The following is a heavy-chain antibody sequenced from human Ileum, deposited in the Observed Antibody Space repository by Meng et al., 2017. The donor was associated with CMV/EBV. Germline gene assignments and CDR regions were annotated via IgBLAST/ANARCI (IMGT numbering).Heavy chain of an antibody. J-gene: IGHJ3*02. CDR2: IRSRTDGGTA. Sequence: GGSLRLSCVASGFTFSKAWMTWVRQAPGKGLEWVGRIRSRTDGGTADYASPVKGRFTISRDDSKSTMYLQMNSLRTEDTAVYYCTTAWGSVSSSLLAFDIWGQGTM. V-gene: IGHV3-15*01. CDR3: TTAWGSVSSSLLAFDI. D-gene: IGHD3-16*01. CDR1: GFTFSKAW.